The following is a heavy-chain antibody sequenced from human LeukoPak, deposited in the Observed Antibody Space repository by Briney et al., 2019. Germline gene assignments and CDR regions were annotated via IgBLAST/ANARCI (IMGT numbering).Heavy chain of an antibody. CDR3: ARWRVPGYFDY. J-gene: IGHJ4*02. Sequence: GGSLRLSCAASGFTASNNYMSWVRQAPGKGLEWVSVIYTDGTTYYADSVKGRFTISRDNSENTPYLQMNSLRAEDTAVYYCARWRVPGYFDYWGQGALVTVFS. D-gene: IGHD3-10*01. CDR2: IYTDGTT. V-gene: IGHV3-66*02. CDR1: GFTASNNY.